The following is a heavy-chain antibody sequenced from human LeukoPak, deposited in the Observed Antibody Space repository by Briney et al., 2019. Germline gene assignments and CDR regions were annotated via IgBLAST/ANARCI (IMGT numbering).Heavy chain of an antibody. V-gene: IGHV3-33*01. D-gene: IGHD3-16*01. Sequence: GGSLRLSCAASGFTFSSYGMHWVRQAPGKGLEWVAVIWYDGSNKYYADSVKGRFTISRDNSKSTLYLQMNSLRAEDTAVYYCARVGLGFGFDYWGQGTLVTVSS. CDR1: GFTFSSYG. J-gene: IGHJ4*02. CDR3: ARVGLGFGFDY. CDR2: IWYDGSNK.